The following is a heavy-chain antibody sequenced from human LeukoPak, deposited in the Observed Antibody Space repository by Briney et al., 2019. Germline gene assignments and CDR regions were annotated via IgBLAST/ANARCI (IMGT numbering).Heavy chain of an antibody. Sequence: SETLSLTCIVSGDSISSYYWSWIRQPPGKGLEWIGYIYYSGSTNYNPSLKSRVTISVDTSKNQFSLKLSSVTAADTAVYYCARNSGWYRNWGQGTLVTVSS. CDR1: GDSISSYY. CDR3: ARNSGWYRN. D-gene: IGHD6-19*01. J-gene: IGHJ4*02. CDR2: IYYSGST. V-gene: IGHV4-59*01.